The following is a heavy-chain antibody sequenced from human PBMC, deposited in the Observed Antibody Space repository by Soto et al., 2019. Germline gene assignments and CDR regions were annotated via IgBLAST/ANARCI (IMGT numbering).Heavy chain of an antibody. Sequence: GGSLRLSCAASGFFFSSYAMSWVRQSPGKGLEWVSGIGGSGGYKSYADSVKGRFTISRDNSKNTLYLQMESLGAEDTAVYYCAKDAAMVSSTFNYFDYWGQGTLVTVSS. CDR1: GFFFSSYA. D-gene: IGHD6-13*01. J-gene: IGHJ4*02. V-gene: IGHV3-23*01. CDR2: IGGSGGYK. CDR3: AKDAAMVSSTFNYFDY.